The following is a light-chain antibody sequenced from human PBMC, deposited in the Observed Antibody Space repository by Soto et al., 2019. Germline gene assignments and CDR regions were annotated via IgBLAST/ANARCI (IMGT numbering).Light chain of an antibody. CDR3: QQYNNWTPA. J-gene: IGKJ1*01. CDR2: GAS. V-gene: IGKV3-15*01. Sequence: EIVMTQSPATLSVSPGERATLSCRASQSVSSNLAWYQQKPGQAPRLLIYGASTRATGIPARFSGSGSGTEFTLTISSLQYEDFAVYYCQQYNNWTPAFGQGTKVDIK. CDR1: QSVSSN.